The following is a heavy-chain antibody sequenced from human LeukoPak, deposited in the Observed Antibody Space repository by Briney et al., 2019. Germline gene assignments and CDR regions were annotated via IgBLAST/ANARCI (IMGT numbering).Heavy chain of an antibody. CDR2: IFYDGTIQ. V-gene: IGHV3-30*18. CDR1: GFTFTHYA. D-gene: IGHD4-17*01. J-gene: IGHJ4*02. CDR3: AKDRGWTVTTFDY. Sequence: GGSLGLSCAASGFTFTHYAMHWVRQTPGKGLEWVAVIFYDGTIQYYSDSVRGRLIVSRDNSKNTLYLQMNSLRADDTAVYYCAKDRGWTVTTFDYWGQGTLVTVSS.